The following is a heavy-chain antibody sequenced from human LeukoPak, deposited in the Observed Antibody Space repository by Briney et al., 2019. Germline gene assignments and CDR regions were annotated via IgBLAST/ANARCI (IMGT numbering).Heavy chain of an antibody. CDR3: ARGSFLGYSYGFES. J-gene: IGHJ4*02. CDR1: GDSISNTNFY. V-gene: IGHV4-39*07. D-gene: IGHD5-18*01. Sequence: SETLSLTYTVSGDSISNTNFYWGWIRQPPGKGLEWLGNIFYSGTTNYNSSLKSRVTISGDTSKNQFSLKLSSVTAADTALYYCARGSFLGYSYGFESWGQGNLVTVSS. CDR2: IFYSGTT.